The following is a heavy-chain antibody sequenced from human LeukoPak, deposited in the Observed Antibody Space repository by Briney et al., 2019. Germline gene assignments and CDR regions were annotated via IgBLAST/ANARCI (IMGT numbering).Heavy chain of an antibody. D-gene: IGHD3-16*01. Sequence: PGGSLRLSCAVSGLSFSNYWMHWVRQAPGKGLVWVARTNLHGTTVDYADSVKGRFTISRDNAKNTLFLQMNSLRAEDTAVYYCASRYTYVRLGDHWGQGTLVTVSS. V-gene: IGHV3-74*01. CDR2: TNLHGTTV. CDR1: GLSFSNYW. J-gene: IGHJ4*02. CDR3: ASRYTYVRLGDH.